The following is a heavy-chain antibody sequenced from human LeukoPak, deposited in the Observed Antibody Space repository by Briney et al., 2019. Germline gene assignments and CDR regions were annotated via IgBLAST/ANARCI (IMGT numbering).Heavy chain of an antibody. D-gene: IGHD6-19*01. V-gene: IGHV3-7*05. J-gene: IGHJ4*02. CDR1: GFTFSNYA. CDR2: IKEDGSEK. Sequence: GGSLRLSCAASGFTFSNYAMSWVRQAPGGGLEWVANIKEDGSEKYYVDSVKGRFTISRDNAKISLYLQMNSLRAEDTAVYYCASQFWWAAVAGTTLDYWGQGTLVTVSS. CDR3: ASQFWWAAVAGTTLDY.